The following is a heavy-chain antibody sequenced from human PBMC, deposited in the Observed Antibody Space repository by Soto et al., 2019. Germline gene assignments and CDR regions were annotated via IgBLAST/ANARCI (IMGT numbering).Heavy chain of an antibody. Sequence: AGGSLRLSCAASGFTFSSYSMNWVRQAPGKGLEWVSSISSSSSYIYYADSVKGRFTISRDNAKNSLYLQMNSLRAEDTAVYYCARDMLPMGGGSSFDPWGQGTLVTVSS. CDR2: ISSSSSYI. CDR3: ARDMLPMGGGSSFDP. D-gene: IGHD2-15*01. J-gene: IGHJ5*02. V-gene: IGHV3-21*01. CDR1: GFTFSSYS.